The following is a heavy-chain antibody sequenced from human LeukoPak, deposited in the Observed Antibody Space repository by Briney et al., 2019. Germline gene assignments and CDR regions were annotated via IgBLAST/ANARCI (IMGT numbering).Heavy chain of an antibody. V-gene: IGHV3-7*03. Sequence: GGSLRLSCAASGFTFSSYWMSWVRQATGKGLEWVANIKQDGSEKYYVDSVKGRFTISRDNAKNSLYLQMNSLRAEDTAVYYCTTGIAVAGEFDYWGQETLVTVSS. CDR3: TTGIAVAGEFDY. J-gene: IGHJ4*02. CDR2: IKQDGSEK. D-gene: IGHD6-19*01. CDR1: GFTFSSYW.